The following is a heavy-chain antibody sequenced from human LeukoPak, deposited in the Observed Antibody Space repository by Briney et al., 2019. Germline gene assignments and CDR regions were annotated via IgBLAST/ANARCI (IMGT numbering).Heavy chain of an antibody. CDR2: ISGSGGST. CDR1: GFTFSSYA. Sequence: TGGSLRLSCAASGFTFSSYAMSWVRQAPGKGLEWVSAISGSGGSTYYADSVKGRFTISRDNSKNTLYLQMNSLRAEDTAVYYCATSTYSGNFVVDYWGQGTLVTVSS. D-gene: IGHD1-26*01. V-gene: IGHV3-23*01. CDR3: ATSTYSGNFVVDY. J-gene: IGHJ4*02.